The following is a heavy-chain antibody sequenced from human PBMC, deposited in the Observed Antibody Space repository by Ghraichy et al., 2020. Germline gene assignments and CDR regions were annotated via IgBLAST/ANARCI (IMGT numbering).Heavy chain of an antibody. Sequence: ASVKVSCKASGYTFTSYGISWVRQAPGQGLEWMGWISAYNGNTNYAQKLQGRVTMTTDTSTSTAYMELRSLRSDDTAVYYCARDRYYYDSSGYQYWGQGTLVTVSS. CDR2: ISAYNGNT. CDR3: ARDRYYYDSSGYQY. CDR1: GYTFTSYG. V-gene: IGHV1-18*04. J-gene: IGHJ4*02. D-gene: IGHD3-22*01.